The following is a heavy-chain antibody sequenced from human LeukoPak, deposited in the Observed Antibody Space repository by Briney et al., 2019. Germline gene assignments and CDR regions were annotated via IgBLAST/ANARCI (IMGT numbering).Heavy chain of an antibody. CDR2: ISYDGSSK. CDR1: GFTFSTYA. D-gene: IGHD2-15*01. J-gene: IGHJ4*02. Sequence: PGGSLRLSCAASGFTFSTYAMHWVRQAPGKGLEWVAVISYDGSSKYYADSVKGRFTISRDNSKNTLYLQMNSLRAEDTAVYYCARDCASGGSCYFGYWGQGTLVTVSS. V-gene: IGHV3-30*04. CDR3: ARDCASGGSCYFGY.